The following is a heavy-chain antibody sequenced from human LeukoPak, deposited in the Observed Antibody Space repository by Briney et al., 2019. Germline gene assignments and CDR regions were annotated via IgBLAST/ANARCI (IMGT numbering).Heavy chain of an antibody. CDR2: ISYDGSNK. D-gene: IGHD3-3*01. CDR3: ARGTYYDFGNWFDP. V-gene: IGHV3-30*03. J-gene: IGHJ5*02. Sequence: GRSLRLSCAASGFTFSSYGMHWVRQAPGKGLEWVAVISYDGSNKYYADSVKGRFTISRDNSENTLNLQMNSLRAEDTAVYYCARGTYYDFGNWFDPWGQGTLVIVSS. CDR1: GFTFSSYG.